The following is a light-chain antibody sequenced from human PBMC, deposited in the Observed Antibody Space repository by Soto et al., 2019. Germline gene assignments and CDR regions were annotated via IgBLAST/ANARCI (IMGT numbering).Light chain of an antibody. CDR2: DAS. CDR3: QQRSNWPYT. Sequence: EIVLTQSQATLSLSPGERATLSCRASQSVSSYLAWYQQKPGQAPRLLIYDASSRATGIPARFSGSGSGTDFTLTISSLEPEDFAVYYCQQRSNWPYTFGQGTKLEIK. V-gene: IGKV3-11*01. J-gene: IGKJ2*01. CDR1: QSVSSY.